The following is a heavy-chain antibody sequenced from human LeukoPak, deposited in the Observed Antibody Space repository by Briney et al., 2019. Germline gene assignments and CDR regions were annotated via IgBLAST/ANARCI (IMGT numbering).Heavy chain of an antibody. V-gene: IGHV1-8*01. Sequence: GASVKVSCKASGYTLTSYDINWVRQATGQGLEWMGWMNPNSGNTGYAQKFQGRVTMTRNASISTAYMELSSLRAEDTAVYYCATEIYYYDSSGYSRWGQGTLVTVSS. D-gene: IGHD3-22*01. CDR2: MNPNSGNT. CDR1: GYTLTSYD. J-gene: IGHJ4*02. CDR3: ATEIYYYDSSGYSR.